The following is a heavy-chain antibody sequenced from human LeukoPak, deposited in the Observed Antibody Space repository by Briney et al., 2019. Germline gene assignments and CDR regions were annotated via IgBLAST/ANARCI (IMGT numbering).Heavy chain of an antibody. CDR1: GGSISSGGYS. V-gene: IGHV4-30-2*01. D-gene: IGHD6-6*01. CDR3: ASFEYSSSSVH. Sequence: SQTLSLTCAVSGGSISSGGYSWSWIRQPPGKGLEWIGYIYHSGSTYYNPSLKSRVTISVDRSKNQFSLKLSSVTAADTAVYYCASFEYSSSSVHWGQGTLVTVSS. CDR2: IYHSGST. J-gene: IGHJ4*02.